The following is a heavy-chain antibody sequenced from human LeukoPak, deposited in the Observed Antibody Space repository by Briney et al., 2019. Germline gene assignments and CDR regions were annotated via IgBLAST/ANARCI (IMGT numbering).Heavy chain of an antibody. CDR2: INPKSGGT. D-gene: IGHD3-10*01. CDR3: ARVTMVRGVIDY. J-gene: IGHJ4*02. CDR1: GYTFTDYY. Sequence: ASVKVSCKASGYTFTDYYLHWVRQAPGQGLEWMGWINPKSGGTNYAQKFQGRVTMTRDTSISTAYMELSRLRSDDTAVYYCARVTMVRGVIDYWGQGTLVTVSS. V-gene: IGHV1-2*02.